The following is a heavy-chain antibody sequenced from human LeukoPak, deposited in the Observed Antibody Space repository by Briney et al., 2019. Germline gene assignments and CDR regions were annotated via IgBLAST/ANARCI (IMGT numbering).Heavy chain of an antibody. D-gene: IGHD2-15*01. CDR1: GDSISGNY. Sequence: PSETLSLTCSVSGDSISGNYWSWMRQPPGKELEWIGYIYYSGDTNYNPSLKSRVTMSVDTSKNQFSVNLSSVTAADTAVYYCARLLAGCSGSKCRAHFDYWGQGTLVTVSS. J-gene: IGHJ4*02. CDR3: ARLLAGCSGSKCRAHFDY. V-gene: IGHV4-59*01. CDR2: IYYSGDT.